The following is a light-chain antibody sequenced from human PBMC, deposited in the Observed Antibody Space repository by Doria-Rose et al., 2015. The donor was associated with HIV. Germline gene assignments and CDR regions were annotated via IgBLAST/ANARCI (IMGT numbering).Light chain of an antibody. Sequence: EIVMTQSPETLSVSPGESATLSCRASQSVSTDLAWYQHKSGQAPRLLIWGASTRATGIPARFSGSGSGTEFTLTISSLQSEDFAIYFCHQYNNWPTFGQGTRLDIK. CDR2: GAS. CDR3: HQYNNWPT. V-gene: IGKV3-15*01. CDR1: QSVSTD. J-gene: IGKJ5*01.